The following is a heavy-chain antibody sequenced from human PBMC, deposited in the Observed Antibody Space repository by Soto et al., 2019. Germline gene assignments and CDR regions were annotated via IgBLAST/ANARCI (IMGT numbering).Heavy chain of an antibody. CDR2: ISSSSSYI. CDR3: AREGAVAGHYDY. J-gene: IGHJ4*02. Sequence: EVQLVESGGGLVKPGGSLRLSCAASGFTFSSYSMNWVRQAPGKGLEWVSSISSSSSYIYYADSVKGRFTISRDNAKNSLYLQMNGLRAEDTAVYYCAREGAVAGHYDYWGQGTLVTVSS. D-gene: IGHD6-19*01. CDR1: GFTFSSYS. V-gene: IGHV3-21*01.